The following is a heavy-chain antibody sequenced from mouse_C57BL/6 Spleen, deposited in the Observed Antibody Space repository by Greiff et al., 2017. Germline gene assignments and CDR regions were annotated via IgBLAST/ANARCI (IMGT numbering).Heavy chain of an antibody. CDR2: IYPNSGST. CDR1: GYTFTSYW. CDR3: AGSLSKSYAY. V-gene: IGHV1-64*01. Sequence: QVQLQQPGAELVKPGASVKLSCKASGYTFTSYWMHWVKQRPGQGLEWIGMIYPNSGSTNYNEKFKSKATLTVDKSSSTAYMQLSSLTSEDSAVYYCAGSLSKSYAYWGQGALVTVSA. J-gene: IGHJ3*01. D-gene: IGHD2-5*01.